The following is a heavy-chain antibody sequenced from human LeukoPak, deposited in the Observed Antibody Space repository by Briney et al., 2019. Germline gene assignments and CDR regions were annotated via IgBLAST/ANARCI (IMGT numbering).Heavy chain of an antibody. D-gene: IGHD2-8*01. V-gene: IGHV3-9*01. Sequence: GGSLRLSCAASGFTFDDYAMHWVRQAPGKGLEWVSGISWNSGNIGYADSVKGRFTISRDNAKNSLYLQMNSLRAEDTALYYCAKINGDGLDYSGQGTLVTVFS. CDR2: ISWNSGNI. CDR1: GFTFDDYA. J-gene: IGHJ4*02. CDR3: AKINGDGLDY.